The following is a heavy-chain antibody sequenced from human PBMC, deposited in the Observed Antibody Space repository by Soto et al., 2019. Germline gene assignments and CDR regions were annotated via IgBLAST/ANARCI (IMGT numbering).Heavy chain of an antibody. CDR1: GFTLSSYG. V-gene: IGHV3-33*01. CDR3: ARDLNWGSRNAAYYFDY. J-gene: IGHJ4*02. Sequence: GGSLRLSCAASGFTLSSYGMHWVRQAPGKGLEWVAVIWYDGSNKYYADSVKGRFTISRDNSKNTLYLQMNSLRAEDTAVYYCARDLNWGSRNAAYYFDYWGQGTLVTVSS. D-gene: IGHD7-27*01. CDR2: IWYDGSNK.